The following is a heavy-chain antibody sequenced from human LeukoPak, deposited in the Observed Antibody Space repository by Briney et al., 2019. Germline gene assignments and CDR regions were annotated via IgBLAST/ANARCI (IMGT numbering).Heavy chain of an antibody. CDR3: TRVRDGSGWYDY. Sequence: AAVTVSFMCCGCTFIEYFMHWLGPAAGQGGAGMGWINPNSGGTNYAQKFQGRVTMTRDTSIRTAYMELSRLRSDDTAVYYCTRVRDGSGWYDYWGQGTLVTVSS. J-gene: IGHJ4*02. CDR2: INPNSGGT. V-gene: IGHV1-2*02. CDR1: GCTFIEYF. D-gene: IGHD6-19*01.